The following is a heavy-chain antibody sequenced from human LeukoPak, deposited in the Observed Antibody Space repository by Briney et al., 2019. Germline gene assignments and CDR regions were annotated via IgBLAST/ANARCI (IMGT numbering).Heavy chain of an antibody. CDR1: GGSLSSHS. V-gene: IGHV4-59*11. Sequence: SETLSLTCTVSGGSLSSHSWSWIRQPPGKGLEWIGYIFYSVSTNYNPSLKSRVTISVDTSKNQFSLKLSSVNAADTAVYYCARDFYDSRGDAFDIWGQGTIVTVSS. CDR2: IFYSVST. D-gene: IGHD3-22*01. J-gene: IGHJ3*02. CDR3: ARDFYDSRGDAFDI.